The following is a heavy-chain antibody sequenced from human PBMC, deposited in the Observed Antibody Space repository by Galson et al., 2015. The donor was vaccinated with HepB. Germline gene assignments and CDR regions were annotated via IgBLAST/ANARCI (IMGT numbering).Heavy chain of an antibody. CDR2: ISYDGSNK. CDR3: ASSSWPLIHN. V-gene: IGHV3-30*03. D-gene: IGHD6-13*01. CDR1: GFTFSSYG. J-gene: IGHJ4*02. Sequence: SLRLSCAASGFTFSSYGMHWARQAPGKGLEWVAVISYDGSNKYYADSVKGRFTISRDNSKNTLYLQMNSLRAEDTAVYYCASSSWPLIHNWGQGTLFPVSS.